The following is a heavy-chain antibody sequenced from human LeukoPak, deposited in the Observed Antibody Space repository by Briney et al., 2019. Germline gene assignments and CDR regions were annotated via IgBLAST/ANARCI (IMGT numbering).Heavy chain of an antibody. Sequence: QPGGSLRLSCAASGFTFSSYGMHWVRQAPGKGLEWVAVIWYDGSNKYYADSVKGRFTISRDNSKNTLYLQMNSLRAEDTAVYYCARDRRLYNWFDPWGQGTLVTVSS. CDR3: ARDRRLYNWFDP. CDR1: GFTFSSYG. D-gene: IGHD6-25*01. J-gene: IGHJ5*02. V-gene: IGHV3-33*01. CDR2: IWYDGSNK.